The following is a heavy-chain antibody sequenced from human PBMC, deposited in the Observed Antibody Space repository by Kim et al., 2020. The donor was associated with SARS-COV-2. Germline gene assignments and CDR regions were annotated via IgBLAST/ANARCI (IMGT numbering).Heavy chain of an antibody. Sequence: GGSLRLSCAASGFTFDRYWMHWVRQGPGKGLEWVSRVNRDGTTTNYADSVKGRFTISRDNAKNTLYLQMNSLKVEDTAVYFCARDGVDYGPGNYYHYYYYGMDVWGQGAKVTVAS. D-gene: IGHD3-10*01. J-gene: IGHJ6*02. CDR3: ARDGVDYGPGNYYHYYYYGMDV. CDR1: GFTFDRYW. CDR2: VNRDGTTT. V-gene: IGHV3-74*01.